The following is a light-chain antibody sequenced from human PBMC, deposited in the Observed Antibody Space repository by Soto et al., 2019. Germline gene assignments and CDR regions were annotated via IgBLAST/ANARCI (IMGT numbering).Light chain of an antibody. CDR2: GAS. V-gene: IGKV3-15*01. CDR3: QQFHNSTRT. Sequence: EIVLTQSPATLSLSPGERATLSCRASQSMGSNVAWYQQKPGQAPRLLIYGASTRAAGIPARFSGSGSGTEFTLTITSLQSEDFAVYYCQQFHNSTRTFGKGTKV. J-gene: IGKJ1*01. CDR1: QSMGSN.